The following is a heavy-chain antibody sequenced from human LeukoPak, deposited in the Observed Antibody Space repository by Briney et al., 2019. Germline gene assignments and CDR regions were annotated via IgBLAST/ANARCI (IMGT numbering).Heavy chain of an antibody. J-gene: IGHJ4*02. CDR1: GFTFSSYR. Sequence: RGSLRLSCAASGFTFSSYRMNWVRQAPGKGLEWVSSISSSSSYIYYADSVKGRFTISRDNAKNSLYLQMNSLRAEDTAVYYCAREISSSWYYFDYWGQGTLVTVSS. CDR3: AREISSSWYYFDY. V-gene: IGHV3-21*01. CDR2: ISSSSSYI. D-gene: IGHD6-13*01.